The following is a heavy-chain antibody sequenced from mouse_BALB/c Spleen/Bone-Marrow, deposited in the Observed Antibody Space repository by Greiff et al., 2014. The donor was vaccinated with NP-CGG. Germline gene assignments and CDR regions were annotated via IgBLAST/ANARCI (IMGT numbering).Heavy chain of an antibody. Sequence: EVMLVESGPELVKPGASVKISYKASGYSFTGYFMNWVKQSHGKSLEWIGRINPYNGDTFYNQKFKGKATLTVDKSSSTAHMELLSLTSEDSAVYYCGGQDGYYGGFAYWGQGTLVTVSA. J-gene: IGHJ3*01. CDR1: GYSFTGYF. CDR2: INPYNGDT. D-gene: IGHD2-3*01. V-gene: IGHV1-37*01. CDR3: GGQDGYYGGFAY.